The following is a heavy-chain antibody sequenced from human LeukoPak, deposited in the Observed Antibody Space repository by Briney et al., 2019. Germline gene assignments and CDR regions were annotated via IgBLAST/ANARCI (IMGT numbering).Heavy chain of an antibody. D-gene: IGHD3-10*01. CDR1: GFTVSSKY. J-gene: IGHJ4*02. Sequence: GGSLRLSCAASGFTVSSKYMSWVRQAPGKGLEWVSVIYSGGSTYYAGSVKGRFTISRDNSKNALYLQMNSLRAEDTAVYYCARDQNYGSGSFADYWGQGTLVTVSS. V-gene: IGHV3-66*01. CDR2: IYSGGST. CDR3: ARDQNYGSGSFADY.